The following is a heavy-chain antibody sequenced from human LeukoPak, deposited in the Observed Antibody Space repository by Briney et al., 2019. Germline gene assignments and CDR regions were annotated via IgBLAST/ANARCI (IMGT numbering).Heavy chain of an antibody. CDR2: MNPNSGNT. D-gene: IGHD1-26*01. CDR3: ARGGSYSIYYYYYGMDV. V-gene: IGHV1-8*01. Sequence: ASVKVSCTASGYTFTSYDINWVRQATGQGLEWMGWMNPNSGNTGYAQKFQGRVTMTRNTSISTAYMELSSLRSEDTAVYYCARGGSYSIYYYYYGMDVWGQGTTVTVSS. J-gene: IGHJ6*02. CDR1: GYTFTSYD.